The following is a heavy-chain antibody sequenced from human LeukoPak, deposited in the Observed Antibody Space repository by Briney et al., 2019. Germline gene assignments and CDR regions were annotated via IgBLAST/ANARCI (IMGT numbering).Heavy chain of an antibody. J-gene: IGHJ4*02. V-gene: IGHV7-4-1*02. CDR3: ARGGSSWYDY. D-gene: IGHD6-13*01. CDR2: INTNTGNP. Sequence: GASVKVSCKASGGTFSSYAISWVRQAPGQGLEWMGWINTNTGNPTYARGFTGRFVFSLDTSVNTACLEISSLKGEDSAVYYCARGGSSWYDYWGQGTLVTVSS. CDR1: GGTFSSYA.